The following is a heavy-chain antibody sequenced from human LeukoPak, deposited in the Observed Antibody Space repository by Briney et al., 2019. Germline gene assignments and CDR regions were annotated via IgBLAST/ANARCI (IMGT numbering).Heavy chain of an antibody. J-gene: IGHJ4*02. Sequence: ASVKVSCKASGYTFTGYYLHWVRQAPGQGLEWMGWINPNSGGTNYAQKFQGRVTMTRDTSISTAYMELSRLRSDDTAVYYCARDAGWFGGFDHDYWGQGTLVTVSS. V-gene: IGHV1-2*02. D-gene: IGHD3-10*01. CDR2: INPNSGGT. CDR3: ARDAGWFGGFDHDY. CDR1: GYTFTGYY.